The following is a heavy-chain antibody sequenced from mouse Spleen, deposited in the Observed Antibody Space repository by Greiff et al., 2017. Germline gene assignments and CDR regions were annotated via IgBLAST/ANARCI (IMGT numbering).Heavy chain of an antibody. CDR3: ARTYYVDY. Sequence: VQLQQSGPELVKPGASVKISCKASGYAFSSSWMNWVKQRPGKGLEWIGRIYPGDGDTNYNGKFKGKATLTADKSSSTAYMQLSSLTSEDSAVYFCARTYYVDYWGQGTTLTVSS. CDR2: IYPGDGDT. CDR1: GYAFSSSW. V-gene: IGHV1-82*01. J-gene: IGHJ2*01.